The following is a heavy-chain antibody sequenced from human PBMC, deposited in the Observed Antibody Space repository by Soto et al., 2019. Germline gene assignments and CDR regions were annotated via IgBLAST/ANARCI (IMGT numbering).Heavy chain of an antibody. J-gene: IGHJ4*02. CDR1: GYTFTSYG. Sequence: ASVKVSCKASGYTFTSYGISWVRQAPGQGLEWMGIINASGGSTTYAQKFQGRVIMTRDTSTSTIYMELSSLRFEDTAVYYCARDGDFWRWDYWGQGTQVTVSS. D-gene: IGHD3-3*01. CDR3: ARDGDFWRWDY. CDR2: INASGGST. V-gene: IGHV1-46*01.